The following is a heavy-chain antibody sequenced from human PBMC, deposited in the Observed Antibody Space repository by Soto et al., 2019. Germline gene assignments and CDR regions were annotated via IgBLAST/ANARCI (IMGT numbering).Heavy chain of an antibody. Sequence: VSGPTLVNPTQTLTLTCTFSGFSFTTAGVAVGWIRQTPGGALEWLTLIYYNDDRRFSPSLKTRLTITGDTSKNHVVLSLTNVDPGDTATYFCAHSDGGYESRYFDFWGQGIPVTVSS. CDR3: AHSDGGYESRYFDF. D-gene: IGHD5-12*01. CDR2: IYYNDDR. CDR1: GFSFTTAGVA. J-gene: IGHJ4*02. V-gene: IGHV2-5*01.